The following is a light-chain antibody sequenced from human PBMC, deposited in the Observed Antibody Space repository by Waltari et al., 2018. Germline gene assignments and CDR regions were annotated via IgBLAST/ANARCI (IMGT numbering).Light chain of an antibody. V-gene: IGKV3-11*01. J-gene: IGKJ2*01. CDR2: DAS. CDR1: QRVSNY. CDR3: QQRFNWPHT. Sequence: EIVLTQSPAILSLSPGERATLSCRASQRVSNYLAWYQQKHGQAPRLLIYDASNRATGIPARFSGSGSGTDFTLTISSLEPEDLAVYYCQQRFNWPHTYGQGTKLEIK.